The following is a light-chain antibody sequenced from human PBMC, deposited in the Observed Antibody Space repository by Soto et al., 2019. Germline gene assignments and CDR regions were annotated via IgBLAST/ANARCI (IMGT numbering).Light chain of an antibody. CDR2: EGS. Sequence: QSVLTQPASVSGSPGQSITISCTGTSSDVGSYNLVSWYQQHPGKAPKLMIYEGSKRPSGVSNRVSGSKSGNTASLTISGLQAEDEDDSSCSSYAGSVVFGGGTKLTVL. J-gene: IGLJ2*01. V-gene: IGLV2-23*01. CDR3: SSYAGSVV. CDR1: SSDVGSYNL.